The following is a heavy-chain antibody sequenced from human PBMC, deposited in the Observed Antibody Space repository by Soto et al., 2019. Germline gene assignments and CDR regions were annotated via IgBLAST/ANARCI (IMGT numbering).Heavy chain of an antibody. V-gene: IGHV3-74*01. CDR3: ARGGYSGSFKALDY. Sequence: GGSLRLSCAASGFTFSSYWVHWVRQAPGKGLVWVSRINSDGSVTYYADSVKGRFTISRDNAKNTLYLQMNSLRAEDTAVYYCARGGYSGSFKALDYWGQGTLVTVSS. J-gene: IGHJ4*02. D-gene: IGHD1-26*01. CDR1: GFTFSSYW. CDR2: INSDGSVT.